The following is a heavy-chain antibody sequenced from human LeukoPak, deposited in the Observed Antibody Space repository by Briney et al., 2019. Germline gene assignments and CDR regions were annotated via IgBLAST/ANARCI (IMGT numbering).Heavy chain of an antibody. CDR1: GFTFSSYA. CDR2: ISGSGDNT. Sequence: GGSLRLSCAASGFTFSSYAMSWVRQAPGKGLEWVSGISGSGDNTYYADSVKGRFTISRDNSKNTLFLQMNSLRAEDTAVYYCAKDHLYDFWSGYYDYWGQGTLVTVSS. D-gene: IGHD3-3*01. V-gene: IGHV3-23*01. CDR3: AKDHLYDFWSGYYDY. J-gene: IGHJ4*02.